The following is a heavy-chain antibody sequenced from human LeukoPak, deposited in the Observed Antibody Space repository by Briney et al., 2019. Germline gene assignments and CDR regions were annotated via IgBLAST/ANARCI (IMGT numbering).Heavy chain of an antibody. CDR1: GFTFSSYA. D-gene: IGHD2-15*01. CDR2: ISGSGGST. J-gene: IGHJ4*02. Sequence: GGSLRLSCAASGFTFSSYAMSWVGQAPGKGLEWVSAISGSGGSTYYADSVKGRFTISRDNSKNTLYLQMNSLRAEDTAVYYCAKAEDIVVVVAATSFDYWGQGTLVTVSS. CDR3: AKAEDIVVVVAATSFDY. V-gene: IGHV3-23*01.